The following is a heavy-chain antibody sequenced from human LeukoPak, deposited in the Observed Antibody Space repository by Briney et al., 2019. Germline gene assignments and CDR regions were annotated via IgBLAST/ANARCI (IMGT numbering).Heavy chain of an antibody. D-gene: IGHD4-17*01. Sequence: SMKVSCKASGGTFSSDAINWVRQAPGQRLEWMGRIIPIFGTANYAQKFQGRVTITTDESTSTAYMELSSLRSEDTAVYYCVRDPMTTNYFDYWGQGTLVTVSS. CDR3: VRDPMTTNYFDY. V-gene: IGHV1-69*05. CDR2: IIPIFGTA. J-gene: IGHJ4*02. CDR1: GGTFSSDA.